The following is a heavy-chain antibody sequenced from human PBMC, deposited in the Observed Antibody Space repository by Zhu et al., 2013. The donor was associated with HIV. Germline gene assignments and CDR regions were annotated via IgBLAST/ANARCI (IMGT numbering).Heavy chain of an antibody. V-gene: IGHV1-18*01. CDR3: ARDKSPYSSGWYVNYYGMDV. CDR1: GYTFTSYG. CDR2: ISAYNGNT. J-gene: IGHJ6*02. Sequence: QVQLVQSGAEVKKPGASVKVSCKASGYTFTSYGISWVRQAPGQGLEWMGWISAYNGNTNYAQKLQGRVTMTTDTSTSTAYMELRSLRSDDTAVYYCARDKSPYSSGWYVNYYGMDVWGQGTTVTVSS. D-gene: IGHD6-19*01.